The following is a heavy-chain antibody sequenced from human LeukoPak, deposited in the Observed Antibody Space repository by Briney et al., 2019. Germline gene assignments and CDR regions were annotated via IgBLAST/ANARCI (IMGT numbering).Heavy chain of an antibody. D-gene: IGHD6-6*01. Sequence: PSETLSLTCTVSGYSISSGYYWGWIRQPPGKGLEWIGSGHHSGSTYYNASLKSRVTISVDRSKNQFSLKLSSVTAADTAVYYCARAYRIAARSDFDYWGQGTLVTVSS. J-gene: IGHJ4*02. CDR3: ARAYRIAARSDFDY. CDR1: GYSISSGYY. CDR2: GHHSGST. V-gene: IGHV4-38-2*02.